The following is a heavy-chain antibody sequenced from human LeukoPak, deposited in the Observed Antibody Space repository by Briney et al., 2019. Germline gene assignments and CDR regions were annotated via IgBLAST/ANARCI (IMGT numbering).Heavy chain of an antibody. CDR3: ARDHPLLDSYGPQNNWFDP. Sequence: ASVKVSCKASGYTFTSYGISWVRQAPGQGLEWMGWISAYNGNTNYAQKLQGRVTMTTDTSTSTAYMELRSLRSDDTAVYYCARDHPLLDSYGPQNNWFDPWGQGTLVTVSS. CDR2: ISAYNGNT. V-gene: IGHV1-18*01. J-gene: IGHJ5*02. D-gene: IGHD5-18*01. CDR1: GYTFTSYG.